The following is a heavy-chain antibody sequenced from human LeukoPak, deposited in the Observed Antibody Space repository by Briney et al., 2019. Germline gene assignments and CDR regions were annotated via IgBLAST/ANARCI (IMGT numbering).Heavy chain of an antibody. CDR1: GFTFSSYS. D-gene: IGHD3-22*01. CDR3: ARAGDGYSDY. CDR2: ISSSSSTI. Sequence: GGSLRLSCAASGFTFSSYSMNWVRQAPGKGLEWVSYISSSSSTIYYADSVKGRFTISRDNAKNSLYLQMNSQRAEDTAVYYCARAGDGYSDYWGQGTLVTVSS. V-gene: IGHV3-48*01. J-gene: IGHJ4*02.